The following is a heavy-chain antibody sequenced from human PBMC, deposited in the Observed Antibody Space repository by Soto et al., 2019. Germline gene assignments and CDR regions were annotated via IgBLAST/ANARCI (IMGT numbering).Heavy chain of an antibody. CDR3: EREPLT. CDR1: GGSISSGGYY. V-gene: IGHV4-31*03. Sequence: QVQLQESAPGLVKPSQTLSLTCTVSGGSISSGGYYWSWTRQHPGKGLEWIGYIYYSGTTHYTYYKPSLKSRVTISVDTSKNQFSLKLSSVTAADTAVYYCEREPLTWGQGTLVTVSS. J-gene: IGHJ4*02. CDR2: IYYSGTTHYT.